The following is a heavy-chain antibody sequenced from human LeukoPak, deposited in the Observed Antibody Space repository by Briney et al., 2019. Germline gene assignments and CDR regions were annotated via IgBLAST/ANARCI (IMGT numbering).Heavy chain of an antibody. CDR3: ARVGIANYFDY. V-gene: IGHV4-61*03. Sequence: SETLSLTCTVSGGFVSSGSYYWSWIRQPPGKGLEWIGYIYYSRSTNYNPSPKSRVTISLDTSKNHCSLKLSSVAAAVTAVYYCARVGIANYFDYWGQGTLVTVSS. CDR2: IYYSRST. D-gene: IGHD2-21*01. CDR1: GGFVSSGSYY. J-gene: IGHJ4*02.